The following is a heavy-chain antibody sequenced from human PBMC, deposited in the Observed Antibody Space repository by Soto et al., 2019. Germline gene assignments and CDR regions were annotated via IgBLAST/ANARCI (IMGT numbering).Heavy chain of an antibody. CDR2: ISANGGGT. J-gene: IGHJ3*01. Sequence: EVQLLEPGGGLVQPGGSLRLSCAASGFTFSSFFMSWVRQAPGKGLDWVSGISANGGGTYYADSVKGRFIISRDNSKNTLYLQMNSLRAEDTAVYYCARDPNGDYLGAFDFWGQKTMVTVSS. CDR1: GFTFSSFF. D-gene: IGHD4-17*01. V-gene: IGHV3-23*01. CDR3: ARDPNGDYLGAFDF.